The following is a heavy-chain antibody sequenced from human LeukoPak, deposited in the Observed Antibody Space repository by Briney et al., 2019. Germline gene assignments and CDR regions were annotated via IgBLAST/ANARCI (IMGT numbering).Heavy chain of an antibody. D-gene: IGHD2-15*01. CDR1: GGSISSHY. CDR3: ARGPLVGYCSGGSCSRTYYFDY. J-gene: IGHJ4*02. CDR2: ISYSGST. Sequence: SETLSLTCTVSGGSISSHYWSWIRQPSGKGLEWLGYISYSGSTNYNPSLKSRVTIPLDTSKNQFSLNLSSVTAADTAAYYCARGPLVGYCSGGSCSRTYYFDYWGQGTLVTVSS. V-gene: IGHV4-59*11.